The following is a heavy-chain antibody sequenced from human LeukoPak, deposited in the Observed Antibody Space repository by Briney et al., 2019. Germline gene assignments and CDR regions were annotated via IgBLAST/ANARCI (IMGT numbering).Heavy chain of an antibody. V-gene: IGHV3-74*01. D-gene: IGHD5-24*01. CDR1: GFTFSW. Sequence: GGSLRLSCAASGFTFSWMHWVRQAPGKGLVWVSRINSDGSSTSYADSVKGRFTISRDNARNTLFLQMNSLRAEDTAVYYYARARDGYNYSRQFDYWGQGTLVTVSS. CDR3: ARARDGYNYSRQFDY. J-gene: IGHJ4*02. CDR2: INSDGSST.